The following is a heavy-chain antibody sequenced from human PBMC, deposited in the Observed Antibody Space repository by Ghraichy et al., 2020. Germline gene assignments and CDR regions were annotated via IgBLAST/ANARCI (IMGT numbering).Heavy chain of an antibody. CDR3: AGSISGSLVDY. Sequence: SETLSLTCTVSGGSISSNYWSWIRQPPGKGLEWIGYIYYSGSTNYNPSLKSRVTISVDTSKNQFSLKLSSVTAADTAVYYCAGSISGSLVDYWGQGTLVTVSS. CDR1: GGSISSNY. J-gene: IGHJ4*02. CDR2: IYYSGST. D-gene: IGHD1-26*01. V-gene: IGHV4-59*01.